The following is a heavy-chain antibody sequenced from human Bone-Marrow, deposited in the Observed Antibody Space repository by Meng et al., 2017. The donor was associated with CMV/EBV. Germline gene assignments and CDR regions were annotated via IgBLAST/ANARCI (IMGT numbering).Heavy chain of an antibody. CDR1: GGSVSSGSYY. J-gene: IGHJ4*02. CDR3: ARNRLSGPTLDY. Sequence: SETLSLTCTVYGGSVSSGSYYWSWIRQPPGKGLEWIGYIYYSASTNYNPSLKSRVTISVDTYKNQFSLTLISVTAADTAVYYCARNRLSGPTLDYWGQGTLVTVSS. V-gene: IGHV4-61*01. D-gene: IGHD6-19*01. CDR2: IYYSAST.